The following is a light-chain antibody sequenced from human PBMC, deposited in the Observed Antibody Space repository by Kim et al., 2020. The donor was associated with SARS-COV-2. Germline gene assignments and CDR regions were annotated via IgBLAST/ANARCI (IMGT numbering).Light chain of an antibody. V-gene: IGLV3-19*01. CDR3: GSRDSDKQRGV. CDR2: DKN. Sequence: LGQTVRSTCQGESLRLYYANWYQQKRGQAPILVIYDKNNRPSGIPDRFSGSTSGNTASLTITGAQAEDEADYYCGSRDSDKQRGVFGGGTQLTVL. CDR1: SLRLYY. J-gene: IGLJ2*01.